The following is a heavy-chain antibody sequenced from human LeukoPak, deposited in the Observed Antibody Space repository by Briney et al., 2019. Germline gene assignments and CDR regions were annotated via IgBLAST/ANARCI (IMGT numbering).Heavy chain of an antibody. J-gene: IGHJ4*02. Sequence: ASVKVSCKASGYTFTSYDINWVRQATGQGLEWMGWMNPNSGNTGYAQKFQGRVTMTRNTSTSTVYMELSSLRSEDTAVYYCARDESGGGDFDYWGQGTLVTVSS. CDR3: ARDESGGGDFDY. CDR2: MNPNSGNT. V-gene: IGHV1-8*01. D-gene: IGHD2-21*01. CDR1: GYTFTSYD.